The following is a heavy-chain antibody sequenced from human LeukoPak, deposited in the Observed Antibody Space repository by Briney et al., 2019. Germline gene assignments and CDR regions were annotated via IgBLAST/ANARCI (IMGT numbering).Heavy chain of an antibody. CDR1: VFTFSSYD. Sequence: GGSLRLSCAASVFTFSSYDMHWVRQATGKGLEWVSAIGTAGDTYYPGSVKGRFTISRENAKNSFYLQMNSLRAGDTAVYYCARGPSYGLNMDVWGKGTTVTVSS. J-gene: IGHJ6*03. CDR3: ARGPSYGLNMDV. V-gene: IGHV3-13*01. D-gene: IGHD2-8*01. CDR2: IGTAGDT.